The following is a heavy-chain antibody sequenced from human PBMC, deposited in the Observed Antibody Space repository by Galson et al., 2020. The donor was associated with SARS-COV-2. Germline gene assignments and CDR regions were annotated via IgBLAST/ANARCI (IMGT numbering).Heavy chain of an antibody. Sequence: GESLKISREASGFTFSSYGMHWVRQAPGKGLEWVAVIWYDGSNKYYADSVKGRFTISRDNSKNTLYLQMNSLRAEDTAVYYCARAGWDSSGWDEDVVGVDVWGQGTTVTVSS. J-gene: IGHJ6*02. V-gene: IGHV3-33*01. CDR2: IWYDGSNK. D-gene: IGHD6-19*01. CDR3: ARAGWDSSGWDEDVVGVDV. CDR1: GFTFSSYG.